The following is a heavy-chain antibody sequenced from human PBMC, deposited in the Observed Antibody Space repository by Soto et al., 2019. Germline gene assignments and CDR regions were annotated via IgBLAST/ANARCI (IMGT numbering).Heavy chain of an antibody. CDR1: GFTFSSYA. D-gene: IGHD5-12*01. Sequence: EVQVLESGGGLVQPGGSLRLSCAASGFTFSSYAMSWVRQAPGKGLEWVSAISGSGGSTYYADSVKGRFTIARDNSKXXXXXXXXXXXXXXXXXXXXXXXXXXVATSPNHWGQGTLVTVSS. CDR2: ISGSGGST. CDR3: XXXXXXVATSPNH. V-gene: IGHV3-23*01. J-gene: IGHJ5*02.